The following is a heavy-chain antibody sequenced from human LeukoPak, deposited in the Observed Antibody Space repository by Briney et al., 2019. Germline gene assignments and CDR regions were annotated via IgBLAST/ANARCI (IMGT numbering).Heavy chain of an antibody. CDR3: ARVQRVTFPLKYYFDY. D-gene: IGHD3-10*01. V-gene: IGHV1-8*01. CDR1: GYSFTSYD. Sequence: ASVKVSCKASGYSFTSYDINWVRQATGQGLEWMGWMNPKSGNTGYALKFQGRVTMTRSTSISTAYMELTSLRSEDTAVYYCARVQRVTFPLKYYFDYWGQGTLVTVSS. J-gene: IGHJ4*02. CDR2: MNPKSGNT.